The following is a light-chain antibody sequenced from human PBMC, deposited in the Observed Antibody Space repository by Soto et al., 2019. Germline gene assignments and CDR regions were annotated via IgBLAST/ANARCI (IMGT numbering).Light chain of an antibody. Sequence: DIQMTQSPSTLSASVGDRVTITCRASQSISNWWAWYQQKPGKAPKLLIFKASTLESGVPSRFSGSGSGTEFTLYISSLQPDDFATYHCQQYDTYPRTFGQGTKVDIK. CDR3: QQYDTYPRT. V-gene: IGKV1-5*03. CDR2: KAS. CDR1: QSISNW. J-gene: IGKJ1*01.